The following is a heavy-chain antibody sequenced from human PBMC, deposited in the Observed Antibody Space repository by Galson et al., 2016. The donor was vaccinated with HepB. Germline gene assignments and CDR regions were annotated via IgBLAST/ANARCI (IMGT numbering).Heavy chain of an antibody. D-gene: IGHD2/OR15-2a*01. CDR1: GFTFSSNA. Sequence: SLRLSCAASGFTFSSNAMNWVRQAPGKGLEWVSVITCSGGTTYYAESVKGRFTISRDNSHNTLYLQMNNLRAEDTAVYYCVKDPNCKSGCWGQGSLVTVSS. J-gene: IGHJ4*02. CDR2: ITCSGGTT. CDR3: VKDPNCKSGC. V-gene: IGHV3-23*01.